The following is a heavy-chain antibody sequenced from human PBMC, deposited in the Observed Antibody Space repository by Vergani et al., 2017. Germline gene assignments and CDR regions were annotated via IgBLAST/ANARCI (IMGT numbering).Heavy chain of an antibody. CDR2: ISSSSSYI. J-gene: IGHJ4*02. CDR3: AGPQGTSAYYYGGFDY. CDR1: GFPFSSYS. D-gene: IGHD3-22*01. Sequence: EVQLVESGGGLVKPGGSLRLSCAASGFPFSSYSMNWVRQAPGKGLEWGSSISSSSSYIYYADSVKGRFTISRDNAKNSLYLQMNSLTAEDTAIYYCAGPQGTSAYYYGGFDYWGQGILVTVSS. V-gene: IGHV3-21*04.